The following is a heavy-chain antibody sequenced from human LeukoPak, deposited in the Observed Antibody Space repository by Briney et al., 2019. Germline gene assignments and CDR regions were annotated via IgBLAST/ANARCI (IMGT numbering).Heavy chain of an antibody. CDR2: IIPILNIA. CDR3: ARAPGSGEINFDY. CDR1: GGTFSSYA. V-gene: IGHV1-69*04. J-gene: IGHJ4*02. D-gene: IGHD2-15*01. Sequence: GSSVKVSFKASGGTFSSYAINWVRQAPGQGLEWMGKIIPILNIAHYAQKFQGRVTITADKSTSTAYMDLSSLRSEDTAVYYCARAPGSGEINFDYWGQGTLVTVSS.